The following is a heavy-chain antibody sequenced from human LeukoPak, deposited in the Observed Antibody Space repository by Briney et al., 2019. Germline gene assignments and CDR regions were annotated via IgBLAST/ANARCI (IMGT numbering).Heavy chain of an antibody. CDR3: AAMAVNWFDP. CDR1: GGSVGSGSCY. CDR2: ILYSDIT. D-gene: IGHD5-18*01. J-gene: IGHJ5*02. V-gene: IGHV4-61*01. Sequence: PSETLSLTCTVSGGSVGSGSCYWSWIRQSPGKGLEWIGYILYSDITNYNPSLKSRVTMSVDTSKNQFSLRLTSVTAADTAVYYCAAMAVNWFDPWGQGTLVIVSS.